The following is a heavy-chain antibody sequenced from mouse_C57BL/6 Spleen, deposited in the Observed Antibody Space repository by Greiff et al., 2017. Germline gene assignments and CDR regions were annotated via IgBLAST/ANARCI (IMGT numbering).Heavy chain of an antibody. CDR1: GYTFTSYW. V-gene: IGHV1-52*01. CDR2: IDPSDSKT. CDR3: ASLLPSMYY. D-gene: IGHD5-5*01. J-gene: IGHJ4*01. Sequence: QVQLQQPGAGLVRPGSSVKLSCTASGYTFTSYWMHWVRQSPIHGLAWIGNIDPSDSKTHYNQKFKDKSTLTGDKSSSTVYMQLSSLTSEDAAVYYCASLLPSMYYWGQGTSVTVSS.